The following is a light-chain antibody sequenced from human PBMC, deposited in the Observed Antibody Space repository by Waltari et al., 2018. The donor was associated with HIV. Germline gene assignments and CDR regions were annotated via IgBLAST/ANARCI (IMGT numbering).Light chain of an antibody. CDR3: QQTYLTTFT. V-gene: IGKV3-20*01. Sequence: EIVLTQSPGTLSLSPGERATLSCRASQSVSGNYVAWYQQKVGQAPRLLIDGATSRATGIPDRFSGSGSGTDFTLTISSLQPEDFATYYCQQTYLTTFTFGPGTNVDFK. CDR1: QSVSGNY. J-gene: IGKJ3*01. CDR2: GAT.